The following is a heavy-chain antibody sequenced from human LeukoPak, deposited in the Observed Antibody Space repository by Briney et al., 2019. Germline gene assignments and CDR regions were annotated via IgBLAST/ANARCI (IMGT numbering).Heavy chain of an antibody. J-gene: IGHJ4*02. CDR1: GFTFSDYY. Sequence: PGGSRRPSCAASGFTFSDYYMGWIRQPPGKGRGWVSYISSSGSTIYYADSVKGRFTISRDNAKNSLYLQMNSLRAEDTAVYYCAREVPSPGYFDYWGQGTLVTVSS. CDR3: AREVPSPGYFDY. CDR2: ISSSGSTI. V-gene: IGHV3-11*01.